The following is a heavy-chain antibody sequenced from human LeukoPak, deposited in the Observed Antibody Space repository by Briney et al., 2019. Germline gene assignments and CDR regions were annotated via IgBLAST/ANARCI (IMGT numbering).Heavy chain of an antibody. Sequence: PSQTLSLTCTVSGGSISSGGYYWSWIRQPPGKGLEWIGYIYHSGSTYYNPSLKSRVIISVDRSKNQFSLKLSSMTAADTAVYYCARVGDSSSFAEYYFDYWGQGTLVTVSS. CDR3: ARVGDSSSFAEYYFDY. D-gene: IGHD6-6*01. CDR2: IYHSGST. J-gene: IGHJ4*02. V-gene: IGHV4-30-2*01. CDR1: GGSISSGGYY.